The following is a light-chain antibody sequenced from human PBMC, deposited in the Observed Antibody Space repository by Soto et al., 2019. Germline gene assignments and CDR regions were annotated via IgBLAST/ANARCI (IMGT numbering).Light chain of an antibody. V-gene: IGKV4-1*01. CDR3: QQYYSTPFT. J-gene: IGKJ3*01. Sequence: DIVMTQSPDSLAVSLGERATINCKSSQSVLYSSNNKNYLAWYQQKPGQPPKLLIYWASTRESGVPDRFSGSGSGTDFTLTISSLQAEDVAVYYCQQYYSTPFTFGPGTKVYIK. CDR2: WAS. CDR1: QSVLYSSNNKNY.